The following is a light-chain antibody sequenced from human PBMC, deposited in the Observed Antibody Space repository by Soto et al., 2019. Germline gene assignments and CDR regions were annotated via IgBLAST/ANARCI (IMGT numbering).Light chain of an antibody. CDR2: GTS. CDR3: LLYYGGAVV. J-gene: IGLJ2*01. CDR1: TGPVTSGYY. V-gene: IGLV7-43*01. Sequence: QTVVTQEPSLTVSPGGTVTLTCASSTGPVTSGYYANWFQQKPGQAPRPLIYGTSNKHPWTPARFSGSLLGGKVVLTLSGVQPEDEAEYYCLLYYGGAVVFGGGTKLTVL.